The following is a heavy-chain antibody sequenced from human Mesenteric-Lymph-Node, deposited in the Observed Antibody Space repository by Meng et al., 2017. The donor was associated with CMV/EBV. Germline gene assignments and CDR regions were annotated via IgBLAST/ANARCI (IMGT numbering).Heavy chain of an antibody. CDR1: LNTNGVG. D-gene: IGHD3-10*01. CDR3: AHRGSITTVRGVSVYHFDY. CDR2: IYWDDDK. V-gene: IGHV2-5*02. J-gene: IGHJ4*02. Sequence: LNTNGVGVGWIRQPPGKALEWLALIYWDDDKRYSPSLKSRLTITKDTSKNQVVLTLTNMDPVDTATYYCAHRGSITTVRGVSVYHFDYWGQGTLVTVSS.